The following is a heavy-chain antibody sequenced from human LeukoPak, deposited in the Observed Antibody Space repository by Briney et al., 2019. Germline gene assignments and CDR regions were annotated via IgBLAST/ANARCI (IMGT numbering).Heavy chain of an antibody. D-gene: IGHD6-19*01. CDR3: ARSVAVAGVDY. CDR1: GYSFTSYW. CDR2: IYPGDSDT. Sequence: GESLQISCQGSGYSFTSYWIGWVRPMPGKGLGWMGIIYPGDSDTRYSPSFQGQVTISADKSISTAYLQWSSLKASDTAMYYCARSVAVAGVDYWGQGTLVTVSS. J-gene: IGHJ4*02. V-gene: IGHV5-51*01.